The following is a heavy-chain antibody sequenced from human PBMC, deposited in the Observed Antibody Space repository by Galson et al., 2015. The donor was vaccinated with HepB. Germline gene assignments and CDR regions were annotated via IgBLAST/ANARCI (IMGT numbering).Heavy chain of an antibody. CDR1: GYTFTNYG. D-gene: IGHD6-13*01. CDR2: INTQTGKT. J-gene: IGHJ4*02. Sequence: SVKVSCKASGYTFTNYGITWVRQAPGQGLECLGWINTQTGKTEYKESVRGRVTMTTDTSTRTAYLELRSLTSDDTAMYYCAGLYEVGWQHTDTWYTFDHWGQGALVTVSP. CDR3: AGLYEVGWQHTDTWYTFDH. V-gene: IGHV1-18*01.